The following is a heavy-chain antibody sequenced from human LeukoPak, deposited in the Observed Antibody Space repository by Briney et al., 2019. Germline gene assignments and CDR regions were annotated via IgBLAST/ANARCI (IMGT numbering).Heavy chain of an antibody. CDR3: VRFGIHFDY. CDR2: ISYDGSNK. V-gene: IGHV3-30-3*01. CDR1: GFTFSSYA. Sequence: GRSLRLSCAASGFTFSSYAMHWVRQAPGKGLEWVAVISYDGSNKYYADSVKGRFTISRDNSKNTLYLQMNSLRAEDTAVYYCVRFGIHFDYWGQGTLVTVSS. J-gene: IGHJ4*02. D-gene: IGHD1-14*01.